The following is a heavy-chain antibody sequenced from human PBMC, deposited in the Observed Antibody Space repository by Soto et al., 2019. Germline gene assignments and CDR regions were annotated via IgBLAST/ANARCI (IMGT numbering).Heavy chain of an antibody. Sequence: EWSRILSFEAAGFTFSSYGMDGGRQGPGKGRERLSLINRDGSSPNYAGSVKGRFTVSRDNAKTTLFLQMNRMRVDHKAVYYCTRERRISGCHPWGPGTLVTV. CDR1: GFTFSSYG. J-gene: IGHJ5*02. D-gene: IGHD3-10*01. CDR3: TRERRISGCHP. CDR2: INRDGSSP. V-gene: IGHV3-74*01.